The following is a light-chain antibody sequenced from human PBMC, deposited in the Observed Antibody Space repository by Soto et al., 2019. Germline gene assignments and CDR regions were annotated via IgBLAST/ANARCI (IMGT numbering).Light chain of an antibody. CDR3: QQYESYSPLT. Sequence: DIQMTQSPSTLSASVGDRVTITCRASQSISSWLAWYQQKPGKAPMLLIYKASGLESGVPATFSGSGSGTDFTLSSSSLQPDDFATYYCQQYESYSPLTFGGGTKVEIK. J-gene: IGKJ4*01. CDR1: QSISSW. V-gene: IGKV1-5*03. CDR2: KAS.